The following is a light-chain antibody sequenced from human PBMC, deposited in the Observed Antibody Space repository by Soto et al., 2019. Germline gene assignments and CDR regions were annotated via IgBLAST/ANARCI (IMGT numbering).Light chain of an antibody. J-gene: IGLJ1*01. CDR3: SSYTDRNNLV. CDR2: DVS. V-gene: IGLV2-8*01. Sequence: QSALTQSPSASGSPGQSVTISCTGTSSDIGGYDSVSWYQQHTGKAPKVMIYDVSKRPSGVPDRFSGSKSGNTASLTVSALQAEDEADYYCSSYTDRNNLVFGTGTKVTVL. CDR1: SSDIGGYDS.